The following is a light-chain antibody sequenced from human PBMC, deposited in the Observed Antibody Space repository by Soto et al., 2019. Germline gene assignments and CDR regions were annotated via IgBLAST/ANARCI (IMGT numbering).Light chain of an antibody. Sequence: QSVLTQPASVSGSPGQSITISCTGTSSDVGGYNYVSWYQHHPGKAPKLLVYEVSNRPSGVSNRFSGSKSGTTASLTIAGLQAEDEAGYYCSSYTTSYTQVFGGGTKLTVL. CDR2: EVS. CDR3: SSYTTSYTQV. CDR1: SSDVGGYNY. J-gene: IGLJ3*02. V-gene: IGLV2-14*01.